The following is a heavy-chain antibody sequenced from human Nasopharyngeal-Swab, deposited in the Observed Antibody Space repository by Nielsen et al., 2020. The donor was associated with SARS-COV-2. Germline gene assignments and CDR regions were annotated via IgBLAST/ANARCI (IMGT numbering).Heavy chain of an antibody. J-gene: IGHJ4*02. CDR3: ARGFGSGRH. CDR1: GFIFSTYN. V-gene: IGHV3-21*01. D-gene: IGHD3-10*01. Sequence: GGSLRLSCVGSGFIFSTYNLNWVRQAPGKGLEWVSSISHTGSDIYYADSVKGRFTISRDNAKSSVYLQMNSLRAEDTAVYYCARGFGSGRHWGQGTLVTVSS. CDR2: ISHTGSDI.